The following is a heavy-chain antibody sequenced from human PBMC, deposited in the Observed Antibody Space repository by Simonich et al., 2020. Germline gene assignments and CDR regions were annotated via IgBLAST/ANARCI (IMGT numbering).Heavy chain of an antibody. V-gene: IGHV1-2*02. CDR2: FNTNSGGT. CDR1: GYTFTGYY. J-gene: IGHJ3*02. CDR3: ARGRLTGDKGAFDI. D-gene: IGHD7-27*01. Sequence: QVQLVQSGAEVKKPGASVKVSCKASGYTFTGYYMHWVRQAPGQGLGWMGWFNTNSGGTNYAQKFQGRVTMTRDTSISTAYMELSRLRSDDTAVYYCARGRLTGDKGAFDIWGQGTMVTVSS.